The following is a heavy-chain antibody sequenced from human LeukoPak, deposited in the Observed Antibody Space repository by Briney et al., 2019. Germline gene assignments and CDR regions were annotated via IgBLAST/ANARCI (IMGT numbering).Heavy chain of an antibody. CDR2: IYHSGST. J-gene: IGHJ6*02. CDR3: ARRYSYAYYGMDV. V-gene: IGHV4-39*01. D-gene: IGHD5-18*01. CDR1: GGSISTNNYF. Sequence: SETPSLTCTVSGGSISTNNYFWGWIRQPPGKGLEWIGYIYHSGSTYYNPSLKSRVTISVDTSKNQFSLKLSSVTAADTAVYYCARRYSYAYYGMDVWGQGTTVTVSS.